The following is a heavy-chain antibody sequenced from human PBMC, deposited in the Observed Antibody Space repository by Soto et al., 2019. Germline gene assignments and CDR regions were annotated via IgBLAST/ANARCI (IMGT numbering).Heavy chain of an antibody. D-gene: IGHD3-22*01. Sequence: GGSLRLSCAASGFTFSQYAMHWVRQAPGKGLEWVAVISSDGSKKYYVDSVKARYTISRDNSENMLYLQINSLRTEDMAMFYCAKDEVTGDYYDSAGYASPDYWGQGTLVTVSS. V-gene: IGHV3-30*18. CDR3: AKDEVTGDYYDSAGYASPDY. J-gene: IGHJ4*02. CDR2: ISSDGSKK. CDR1: GFTFSQYA.